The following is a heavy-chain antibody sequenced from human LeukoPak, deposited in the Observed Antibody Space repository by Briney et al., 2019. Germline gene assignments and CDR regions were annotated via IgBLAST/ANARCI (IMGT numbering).Heavy chain of an antibody. Sequence: GESLKISCKGTGFSFTSHYIAWVRQMPGKGLEWMGIIYPGDSDTRYSPSFEGQVTISADRSISTAYVQWSSLKVSDSAVYYCARVYYSSYGMDVWGQGTTVTVSS. V-gene: IGHV5-51*01. CDR3: ARVYYSSYGMDV. CDR1: GFSFTSHY. D-gene: IGHD2-8*01. J-gene: IGHJ6*02. CDR2: IYPGDSDT.